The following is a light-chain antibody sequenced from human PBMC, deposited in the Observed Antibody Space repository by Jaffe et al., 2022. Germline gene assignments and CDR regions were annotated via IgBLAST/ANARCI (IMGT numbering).Light chain of an antibody. CDR1: QSVSSSY. V-gene: IGKV3-20*01. CDR3: QQYGSSLTSRALT. Sequence: EIVLTQSPGTLSLSPGERATLSCRASQSVSSSYLAWYQQKPGQAPRLLIYGASSRATGIPDRFSGSGSGTDFTLTISRLEPEDFAVYYCQQYGSSLTSRALTFGGGTKVEIK. CDR2: GAS. J-gene: IGKJ4*01.